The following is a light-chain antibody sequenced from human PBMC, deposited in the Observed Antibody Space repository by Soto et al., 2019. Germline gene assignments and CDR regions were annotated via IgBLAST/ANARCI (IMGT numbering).Light chain of an antibody. V-gene: IGKV1D-16*01. J-gene: IGKJ5*01. CDR1: QDIGSH. CDR2: FAS. CDR3: PQFRSFPIT. Sequence: QSTTLESGCRRVSVNNTSRASQDIGSHLAWYQQKPEKAPKSLIYFASTLQSGVPSRFSVSGSGTDLTLTILRLQPDDFATYSCPQFRSFPITFGQGTRLEI.